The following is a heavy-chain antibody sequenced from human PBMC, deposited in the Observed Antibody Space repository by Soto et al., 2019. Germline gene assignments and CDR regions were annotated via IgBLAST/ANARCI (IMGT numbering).Heavy chain of an antibody. J-gene: IGHJ4*02. V-gene: IGHV5-51*01. CDR2: IHPSDSDT. CDR1: GYRFTSDW. D-gene: IGHD6-13*01. Sequence: GESLKISCEGSGYRFTSDWVAWVRQMPGKGLEWMGIIHPSDSDTRYSPSFQGQVTMSADKSISTAYLQWSSLRASDTAMYYCARQYTGSSYFDYWGQGTLVTVSS. CDR3: ARQYTGSSYFDY.